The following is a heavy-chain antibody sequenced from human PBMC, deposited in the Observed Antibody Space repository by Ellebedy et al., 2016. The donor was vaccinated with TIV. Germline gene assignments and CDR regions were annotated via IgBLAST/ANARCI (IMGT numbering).Heavy chain of an antibody. CDR3: ARGPSISAAHRWLNFFDP. CDR1: GFTLDRYA. V-gene: IGHV3-30*04. CDR2: ISYDGSTS. D-gene: IGHD6-13*01. Sequence: PGGSLRLSCAASGFTLDRYAMHWVRQAPGKGREWVAVISYDGSTSYYADFVKGRFTISRDNSKNSLYLQMNSLRAEDPAIYSCARGPSISAAHRWLNFFDPWGPGTLVTVSS. J-gene: IGHJ5*02.